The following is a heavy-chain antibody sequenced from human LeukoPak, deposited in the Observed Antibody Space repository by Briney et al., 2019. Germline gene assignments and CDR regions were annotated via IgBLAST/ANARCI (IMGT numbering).Heavy chain of an antibody. CDR3: AREVNGDYGGGLDY. J-gene: IGHJ4*02. Sequence: GGSLRLSCAASGFTFSSYAMHGVRQAPGKGLEWVAVISYDGSNKYYADSVKGRFTISRDNSKNTLYLQMNSLRAEDTAVYYCAREVNGDYGGGLDYWGQGTLVTVSS. CDR2: ISYDGSNK. V-gene: IGHV3-30-3*01. D-gene: IGHD4-17*01. CDR1: GFTFSSYA.